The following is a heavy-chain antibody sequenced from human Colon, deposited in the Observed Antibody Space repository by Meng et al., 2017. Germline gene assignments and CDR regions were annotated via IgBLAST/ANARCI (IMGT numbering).Heavy chain of an antibody. V-gene: IGHV1-2*02. J-gene: IGHJ4*02. Sequence: ASVKVSCKASGYTFIDYYMHWVRQAPGQGLEWMGWINPNSGGTNYAQKFQGRVTITRDTSISTAYMDLSRLTSDDAAGYYCATEAIAVAGIAFDYWGQGTLVTVSS. D-gene: IGHD6-19*01. CDR1: GYTFIDYY. CDR2: INPNSGGT. CDR3: ATEAIAVAGIAFDY.